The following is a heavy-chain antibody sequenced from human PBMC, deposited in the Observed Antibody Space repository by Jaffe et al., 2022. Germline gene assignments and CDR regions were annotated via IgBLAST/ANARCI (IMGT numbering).Heavy chain of an antibody. D-gene: IGHD3-10*01. V-gene: IGHV3-30*02. CDR1: GFTFSSYG. J-gene: IGHJ4*02. CDR2: IRYDGSNK. Sequence: QVQLVESGGGVVQPGGSLRLSCAASGFTFSSYGMHWVRQAPGKGLEWVAFIRYDGSNKYYADSVKGRFTISRDNSKNTLYLQMNSLRAEDTAVYYCAKDQDYYGNLDYWGQGTLVTVSS. CDR3: AKDQDYYGNLDY.